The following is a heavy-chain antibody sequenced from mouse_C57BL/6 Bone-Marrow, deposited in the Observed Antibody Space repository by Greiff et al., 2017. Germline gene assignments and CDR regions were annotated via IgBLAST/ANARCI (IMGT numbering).Heavy chain of an antibody. CDR3: ARRRAYYSNFDY. CDR2: INPNNGGT. J-gene: IGHJ2*01. V-gene: IGHV1-26*01. CDR1: GYTFTDYY. Sequence: EVQLQQSGPELVKPGASVKISCKASGYTFTDYYMNWVKQSHGQSLEWIGDINPNNGGTSYNQKFKGKATLTVDKSSSTAYMELSSLTSEDSAVYYCARRRAYYSNFDYWGQGTTLTVSS. D-gene: IGHD2-5*01.